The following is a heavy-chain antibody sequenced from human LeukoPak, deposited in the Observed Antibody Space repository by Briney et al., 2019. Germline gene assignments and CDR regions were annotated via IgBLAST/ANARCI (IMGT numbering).Heavy chain of an antibody. Sequence: ASVKVSCKASGYTFSNYYMHWVRQAPGQGLEWMGIINPSGGSTTYARKFQGRVTMTRDTSTSTVYMDLSSLGSEDTAVYYCVRGTGYFDYWGQGTLVTVSS. CDR1: GYTFSNYY. CDR3: VRGTGYFDY. V-gene: IGHV1-46*01. D-gene: IGHD1-1*01. J-gene: IGHJ4*02. CDR2: INPSGGST.